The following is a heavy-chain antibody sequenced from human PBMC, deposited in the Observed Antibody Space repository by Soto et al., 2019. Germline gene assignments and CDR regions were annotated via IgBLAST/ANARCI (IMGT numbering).Heavy chain of an antibody. V-gene: IGHV1-18*01. CDR2: ISAYNGNT. Sequence: GASVKVSCKASGYTFTSYGISWVRQAPGQGLEWMGWISAYNGNTNYAQKLQGRVTMTTDTSTSTAYMELRSLRSDDTAMYYCARAPYDILTGYYPYYYYYYGMDVWGQGTTVTSP. CDR1: GYTFTSYG. CDR3: ARAPYDILTGYYPYYYYYYGMDV. D-gene: IGHD3-9*01. J-gene: IGHJ6*02.